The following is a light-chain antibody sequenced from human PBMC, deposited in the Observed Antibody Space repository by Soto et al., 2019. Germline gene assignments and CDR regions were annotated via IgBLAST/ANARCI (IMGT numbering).Light chain of an antibody. CDR2: DAF. Sequence: DIQMTQSPSSLSASVGDRVTITCRASQSISSWLASYQQKPGKAPKLLIFDAFSLESGVPSRFSGSRSGTEFTLTISSLQPDDYASYYCQQYNSYSPLTFGGGTKVEIK. J-gene: IGKJ4*01. CDR3: QQYNSYSPLT. CDR1: QSISSW. V-gene: IGKV1-5*01.